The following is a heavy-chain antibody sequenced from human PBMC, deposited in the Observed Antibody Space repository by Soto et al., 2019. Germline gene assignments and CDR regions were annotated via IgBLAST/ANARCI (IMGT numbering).Heavy chain of an antibody. CDR1: GFTFSSYA. D-gene: IGHD4-17*01. CDR2: ISGSGGST. J-gene: IGHJ4*02. CDR3: AKDIGADDYGDYASNGLDY. Sequence: GGSLRLSCAASGFTFSSYAMSWVRQAPGKGLEWVSAISGSGGSTYYADSVKGRFTISRDNSKNTLYLQMNSLRAEDTAVYYCAKDIGADDYGDYASNGLDYWGQGTLVTVSS. V-gene: IGHV3-23*01.